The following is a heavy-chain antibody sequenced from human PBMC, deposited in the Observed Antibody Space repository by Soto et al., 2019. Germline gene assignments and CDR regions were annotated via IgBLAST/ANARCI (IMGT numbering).Heavy chain of an antibody. J-gene: IGHJ3*02. CDR3: ARGGREWLRFGLDAFDI. CDR2: IYYSGST. D-gene: IGHD5-12*01. V-gene: IGHV4-59*01. Sequence: SETLSLTCTVSGGSISSYYWSWIRQPPGKGLEWIGYIYYSGSTNYNPSLKSRVTISVDTSKNQFSLKLSSVTAADTAVYYCARGGREWLRFGLDAFDIWGQGTMVTV. CDR1: GGSISSYY.